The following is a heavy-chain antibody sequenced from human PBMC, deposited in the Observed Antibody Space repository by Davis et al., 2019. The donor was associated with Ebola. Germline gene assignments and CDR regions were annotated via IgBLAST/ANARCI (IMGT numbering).Heavy chain of an antibody. V-gene: IGHV4-34*01. D-gene: IGHD3-16*02. Sequence: SETLSLTCAVYGGSFSGYYWSWIRQPPGKGLEWIGEINHSGSTNYNPSLKSRVTISVDTSKNQFSLKLSSVTAADTAVYYCARDRKNYYGMDVWGKGTTVTVSS. CDR1: GGSFSGYY. J-gene: IGHJ6*04. CDR3: ARDRKNYYGMDV. CDR2: INHSGST.